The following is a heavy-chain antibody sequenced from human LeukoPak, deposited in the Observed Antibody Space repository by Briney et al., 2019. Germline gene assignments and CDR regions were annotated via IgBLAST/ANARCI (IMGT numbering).Heavy chain of an antibody. V-gene: IGHV3-33*01. CDR2: IWYDGSNK. CDR1: GFPFSSYG. D-gene: IGHD2-21*02. CDR3: ARDRGAYCGGDCYFGYFDY. Sequence: PGGSLRLSCAASGFPFSSYGMHSVRQAPGKGLQWVALIWYDGSNKFYADSVKGRFTISRDNSKNTLYLQMNSLRAEDTAVYYCARDRGAYCGGDCYFGYFDYWGQGTLVTVSS. J-gene: IGHJ4*02.